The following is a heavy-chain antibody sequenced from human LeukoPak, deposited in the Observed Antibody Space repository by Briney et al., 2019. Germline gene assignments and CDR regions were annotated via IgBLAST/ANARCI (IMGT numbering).Heavy chain of an antibody. CDR3: AKEVRDGYNYPIDY. CDR2: ISGSGGST. D-gene: IGHD5-24*01. CDR1: GFTFSSYA. Sequence: GGSLRLSCAASGFTFSSYAMSWVRQAPGKGLEWVSAISGSGGSTYYADSVKGRFSISRDNSKNTVYLQMNSLRAEDTAVYYCAKEVRDGYNYPIDYWGQGTLVTVSS. V-gene: IGHV3-23*01. J-gene: IGHJ4*02.